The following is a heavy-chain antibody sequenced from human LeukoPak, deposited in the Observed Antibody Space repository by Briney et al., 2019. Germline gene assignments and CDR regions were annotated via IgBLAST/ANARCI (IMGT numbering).Heavy chain of an antibody. J-gene: IGHJ4*02. Sequence: PGGSLRLSCAASGFTFSSYWMSWVRQAPGKGLEWVANIKQDGSEKYYVDSVKGRFTISRDNAKNTLYLQMNSLRAEDTAVYYCARFGSGWSLLLWGQGTLVTVSS. D-gene: IGHD6-19*01. CDR3: ARFGSGWSLLL. CDR2: IKQDGSEK. CDR1: GFTFSSYW. V-gene: IGHV3-7*01.